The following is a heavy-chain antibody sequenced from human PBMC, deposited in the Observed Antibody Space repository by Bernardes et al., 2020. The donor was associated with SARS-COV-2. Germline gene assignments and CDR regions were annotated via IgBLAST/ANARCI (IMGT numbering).Heavy chain of an antibody. CDR2: TYYRSKWYN. V-gene: IGHV6-1*01. CDR3: AREDIVVVPAAPYYYYGMDV. Sequence: QTLSLTCAISGDSVSSNSAAWNWTRQSPSRGLEWLGRTYYRSKWYNDYAVSVKSRITINPDTSKNQFSLQLNSVTPEDTAVYYCAREDIVVVPAAPYYYYGMDVWGQGTTVTVSS. CDR1: GDSVSSNSAA. J-gene: IGHJ6*02. D-gene: IGHD2-2*01.